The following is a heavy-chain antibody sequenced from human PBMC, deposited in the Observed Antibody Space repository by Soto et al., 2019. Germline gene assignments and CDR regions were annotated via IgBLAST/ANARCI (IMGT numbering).Heavy chain of an antibody. CDR1: GDSISDVNYY. CDR3: XRXXSXXKXDY. V-gene: IGHV4-30-4*01. CDR2: IYDGGST. Sequence: QVQLQGSGPRLVKPSQTLSLTCTVSGDSISDVNYYWSWIRQSPDKGLEWIGHIYDGGSTYSNPSLKIRVTLSIEPSKNQFSLQLSSMSAAXTAVXXXXRXXSXXKXDYWGQGTLVTVSS. J-gene: IGHJ4*02.